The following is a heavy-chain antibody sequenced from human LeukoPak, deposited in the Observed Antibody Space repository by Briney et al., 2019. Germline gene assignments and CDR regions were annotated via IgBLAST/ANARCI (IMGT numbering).Heavy chain of an antibody. CDR1: GGSFSGYY. CDR3: ARARRLHYYGSGSPGFDY. J-gene: IGHJ4*02. D-gene: IGHD3-10*01. Sequence: SETLSLTCAVYGGSFSGYYWSWIRQPPGKGLEWIGEINHSGSTNYNPSLKSRVTISVDTSKNQFSLKLSSVTAADTAVSYCARARRLHYYGSGSPGFDYWGQGTLVTVSS. V-gene: IGHV4-34*01. CDR2: INHSGST.